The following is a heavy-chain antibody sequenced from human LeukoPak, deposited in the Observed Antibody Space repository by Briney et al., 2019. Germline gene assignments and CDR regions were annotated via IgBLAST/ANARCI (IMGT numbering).Heavy chain of an antibody. Sequence: GGSLRLSCAASGFTFSSYAMSWVRQAPGEGLEWVSAISGSGGSTYYADSVKGRFTISRDNSKNTLYLQMNSLRAEDTAVYYCAKWKHSGSHPYYFDYWGQGTLVTVSS. V-gene: IGHV3-23*01. CDR3: AKWKHSGSHPYYFDY. D-gene: IGHD1-26*01. J-gene: IGHJ4*02. CDR1: GFTFSSYA. CDR2: ISGSGGST.